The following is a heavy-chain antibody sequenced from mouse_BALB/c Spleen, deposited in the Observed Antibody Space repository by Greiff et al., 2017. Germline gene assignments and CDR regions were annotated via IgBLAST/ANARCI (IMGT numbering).Heavy chain of an antibody. Sequence: VQLQQPGAELVRPGASVKLSCKASGYTFTSYWINWVKQRPGQGLEWNGNIYPSDSYTNYNQKFKDKATLTVDKSSSTAYMQLSSPTSEDSAVYYCTRGGNWDARGDYWGQGTTLTVSS. CDR2: IYPSDSYT. CDR1: GYTFTSYW. D-gene: IGHD4-1*01. CDR3: TRGGNWDARGDY. V-gene: IGHV1-69*02. J-gene: IGHJ2*01.